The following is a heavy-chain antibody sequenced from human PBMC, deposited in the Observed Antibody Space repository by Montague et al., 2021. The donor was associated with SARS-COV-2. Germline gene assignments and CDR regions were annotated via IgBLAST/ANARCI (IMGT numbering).Heavy chain of an antibody. D-gene: IGHD6-13*01. Sequence: SETLSLTCTVSGGSISRYPWTWIRQPPGKGLEWIGYIYNSGSTNYNPSLTSRVTISVDTSKNQFSLKLSFVAAADTAVYYCARVGRGSSWYEVAFDIWGQGTMVTVSS. CDR1: GGSISRYP. V-gene: IGHV4-59*01. CDR2: IYNSGST. J-gene: IGHJ3*02. CDR3: ARVGRGSSWYEVAFDI.